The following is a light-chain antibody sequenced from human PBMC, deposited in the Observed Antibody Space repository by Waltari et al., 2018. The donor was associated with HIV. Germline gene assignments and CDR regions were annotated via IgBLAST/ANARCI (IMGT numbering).Light chain of an antibody. J-gene: IGLJ2*01. CDR3: CSYAGSSTFVV. V-gene: IGLV2-23*02. CDR1: SSDVGSYYL. CDR2: EVS. Sequence: QSALTQPASVSGSPGQSITISCTGTSSDVGSYYLVSWYQQHPGKAPNLMIYEVSKRPSGGSNRFSGSKSGNTASRTISGLQAEDEADYYCCSYAGSSTFVVFGGGTKLTVL.